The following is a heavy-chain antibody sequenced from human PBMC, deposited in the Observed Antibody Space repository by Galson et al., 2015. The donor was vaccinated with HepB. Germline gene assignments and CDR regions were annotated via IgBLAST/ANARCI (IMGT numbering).Heavy chain of an antibody. CDR2: ISYDGSNK. CDR3: ARDQRGIAVAGTYY. Sequence: LRLSCAASGFTFSSYAMHWVRQAPGKGLEWVAVISYDGSNKYYADSVKGRFTISRDNSKNTLYLQMNSLRAEDTAVYYCARDQRGIAVAGTYYWGQGTLVTVSS. V-gene: IGHV3-30-3*01. J-gene: IGHJ4*02. D-gene: IGHD6-19*01. CDR1: GFTFSSYA.